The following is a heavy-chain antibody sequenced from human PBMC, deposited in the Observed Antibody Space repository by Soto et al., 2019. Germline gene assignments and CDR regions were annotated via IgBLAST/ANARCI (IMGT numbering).Heavy chain of an antibody. CDR2: LYDVDGT. CDR1: GLTVSGKKY. J-gene: IGHJ3*02. V-gene: IGHV3-53*01. CDR3: ATWHQREHAYDI. Sequence: GGSLRLSCTVFGLTVSGKKYLAWVRQAPGKGLEWVSALYDVDGTYYADSVKGRFTTSGGSSKTSVYLQMNSLRPDDTAVYFCATWHQREHAYDIWGQGTAVTISS. D-gene: IGHD1-1*01.